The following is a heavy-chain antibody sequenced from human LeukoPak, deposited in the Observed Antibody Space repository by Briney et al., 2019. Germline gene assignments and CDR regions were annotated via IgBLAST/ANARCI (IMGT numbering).Heavy chain of an antibody. CDR3: AREYYDFWSGYHGGNWFDP. J-gene: IGHJ5*02. Sequence: EASVKVSCKASGYTFTSYYMHWVRQAPGQGLEWMGIINPSGGSTSYAQKFQGRVTMTRDTSTSTVYMELSSLRSEDTAVYYCAREYYDFWSGYHGGNWFDPWGQGTLVTVSS. CDR1: GYTFTSYY. CDR2: INPSGGST. D-gene: IGHD3-3*01. V-gene: IGHV1-46*01.